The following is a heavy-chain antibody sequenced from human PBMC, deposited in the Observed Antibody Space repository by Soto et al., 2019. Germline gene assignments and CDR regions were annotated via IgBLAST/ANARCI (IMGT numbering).Heavy chain of an antibody. D-gene: IGHD3-16*02. CDR1: GYSFTSYL. Sequence: GESLKISCKGSGYSFTSYLICWVRQMPGKGLEWMGIIYPGDSDTRYHPSFHGHVTISADKSISTAYRQWSSLKASDTAMYYCARHSDYVWGSYRTWGKGTLVTVSS. V-gene: IGHV5-51*01. CDR2: IYPGDSDT. CDR3: ARHSDYVWGSYRT. J-gene: IGHJ4*02.